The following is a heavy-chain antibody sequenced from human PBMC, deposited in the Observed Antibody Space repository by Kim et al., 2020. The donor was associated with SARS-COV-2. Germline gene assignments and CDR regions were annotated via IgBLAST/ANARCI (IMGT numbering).Heavy chain of an antibody. CDR1: GFTFSSYS. Sequence: GGSLRLSCAASGFTFSSYSMNWVRQAPGKGLEWVASISSSSSYIYYADSVKGRFTISRDNAKNSLYLQMNSLRAEDTAVYYCARDLGLYSYGFGYWGQGTLVTVSS. J-gene: IGHJ4*02. CDR2: ISSSSSYI. CDR3: ARDLGLYSYGFGY. V-gene: IGHV3-21*01. D-gene: IGHD5-18*01.